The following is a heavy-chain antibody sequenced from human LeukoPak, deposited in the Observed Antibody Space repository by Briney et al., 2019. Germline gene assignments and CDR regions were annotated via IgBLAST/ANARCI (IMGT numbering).Heavy chain of an antibody. V-gene: IGHV3-23*01. CDR1: GFTFSDYA. D-gene: IGHD5-18*01. CDR3: AKDFRGYGRMIDY. J-gene: IGHJ4*02. Sequence: GGSLRLSCAASGFTFSDYAMSWVRQAPGKGREWVSVISDSGGSVYYADSVKRRFTIFRDNSKNTVDLQMNSLRVEDTAVYYCAKDFRGYGRMIDYWGQGTLVTVSS. CDR2: ISDSGGSV.